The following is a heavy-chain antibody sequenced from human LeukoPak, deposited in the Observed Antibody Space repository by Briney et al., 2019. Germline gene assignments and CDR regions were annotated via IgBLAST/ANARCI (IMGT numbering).Heavy chain of an antibody. CDR1: GFTFDDYA. CDR2: VKSDGSST. Sequence: GRSLRLSCAASGFTFDDYAMHWVRQAPGKGLVWVSRVKSDGSSTNHADSVKGRFTISRDNAKDTLYLQMNSLRADDTAVYYCARGGGTYSGDSWGQGTLVTVSS. J-gene: IGHJ4*02. D-gene: IGHD2-15*01. V-gene: IGHV3-74*01. CDR3: ARGGGTYSGDS.